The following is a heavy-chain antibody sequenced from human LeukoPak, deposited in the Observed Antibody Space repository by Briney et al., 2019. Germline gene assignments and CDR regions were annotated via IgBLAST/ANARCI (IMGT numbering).Heavy chain of an antibody. CDR1: GGSFSSYY. V-gene: IGHV4-39*01. CDR3: ARQTTFGVAGGYFDY. Sequence: SETLSLTCSVSGGSFSSYYWSWIRQPPGKGLEWIGSIYYSGSTYYNPSPKNRFTISVDTSKNQFSLKLSSVTAADTSVYYCARQTTFGVAGGYFDYWGQGTLVTVSS. D-gene: IGHD3-3*01. CDR2: IYYSGST. J-gene: IGHJ4*02.